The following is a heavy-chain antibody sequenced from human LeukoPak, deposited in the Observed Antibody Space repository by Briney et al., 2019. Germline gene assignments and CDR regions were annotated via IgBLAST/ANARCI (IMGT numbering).Heavy chain of an antibody. D-gene: IGHD2-2*01. CDR3: ARRGQQLLFHYYYMDV. J-gene: IGHJ6*03. CDR2: IYYSGST. Sequence: SQTLSLTCTVSGGSISSGDYYWSWIRQPPGKGLEWIGYIYYSGSTYYNPSLKSRVTISVDTSKNQFSLKLSSVTAADTAVYYCARRGQQLLFHYYYMDVWGKGTTVTVSS. CDR1: GGSISSGDYY. V-gene: IGHV4-30-4*01.